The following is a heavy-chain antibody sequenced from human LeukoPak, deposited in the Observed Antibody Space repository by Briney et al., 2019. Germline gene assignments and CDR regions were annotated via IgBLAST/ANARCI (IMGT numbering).Heavy chain of an antibody. Sequence: GASVKVSCKASGYTFTGYYMHWVRQAPGQGLEWMGWMNPNSGNTGYAQKFQGRVTMTRNTSISTAYMELSSLRSEDTAVYYCARSRGLRFNWFDPWGQGTLVTVSS. CDR3: ARSRGLRFNWFDP. J-gene: IGHJ5*02. D-gene: IGHD4-17*01. CDR2: MNPNSGNT. CDR1: GYTFTGYY. V-gene: IGHV1-8*02.